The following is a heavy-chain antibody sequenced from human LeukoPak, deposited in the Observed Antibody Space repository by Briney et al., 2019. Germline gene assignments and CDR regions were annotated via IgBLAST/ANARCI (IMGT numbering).Heavy chain of an antibody. CDR3: ARVVSYYDSSGYPNAFDI. V-gene: IGHV3-7*01. D-gene: IGHD3-22*01. J-gene: IGHJ3*02. CDR1: GFTFSSYW. Sequence: GGSLRLSCAASGFTFSSYWMSWVRQAPGKGLEWVANIKQDGSEKYYVDSVKGRFTISRDNAKNSLYLQMNSLRAEDTAVYYCARVVSYYDSSGYPNAFDIWGQGTMVTVSS. CDR2: IKQDGSEK.